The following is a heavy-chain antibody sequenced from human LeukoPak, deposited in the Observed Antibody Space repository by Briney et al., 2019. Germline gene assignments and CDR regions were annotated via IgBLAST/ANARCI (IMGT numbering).Heavy chain of an antibody. CDR3: ARLDNSAWDFDY. CDR1: GYSTNSGYY. CDR2: MYHSGTT. V-gene: IGHV4-38-2*01. Sequence: PSETLSLTCAVSGYSTNSGYYWGWIRQTPGKGLEWIGSMYHSGTTFYNPSLKSRVTISIDTSKNHLSLRLGSVTAADTAVYYCARLDNSAWDFDYWGQGTLVTVSS. D-gene: IGHD6-19*01. J-gene: IGHJ4*02.